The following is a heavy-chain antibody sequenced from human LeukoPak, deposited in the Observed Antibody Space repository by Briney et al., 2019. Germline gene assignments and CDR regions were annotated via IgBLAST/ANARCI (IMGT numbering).Heavy chain of an antibody. D-gene: IGHD2-2*02. Sequence: ASVKVSCKASGDTFSSFAISWVRQAPGQGLEWMGGIIPIFGTANYAQKLQGRVTITTDESTSTAYMELSSLRSEDTAVYYCARVSRLVVVPAAIGLWVAFDIWGQGTMVTVSS. J-gene: IGHJ3*02. CDR2: IIPIFGTA. CDR1: GDTFSSFA. V-gene: IGHV1-69*05. CDR3: ARVSRLVVVPAAIGLWVAFDI.